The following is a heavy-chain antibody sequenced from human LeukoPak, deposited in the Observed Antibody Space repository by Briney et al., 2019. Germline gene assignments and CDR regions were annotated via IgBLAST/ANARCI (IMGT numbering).Heavy chain of an antibody. CDR1: GYTFTGYY. V-gene: IGHV1-2*02. Sequence: ASVKVSCKASGYTFTGYYMHWVRQAPGQGLEWMGWINPNSGGTNYAQKFQGRVTMTRDTSISTAYMELSRLRSDDTAVYYCARGLRFLEWVWNNWFDPWGQGTLVTVSS. CDR2: INPNSGGT. D-gene: IGHD3-3*01. CDR3: ARGLRFLEWVWNNWFDP. J-gene: IGHJ5*02.